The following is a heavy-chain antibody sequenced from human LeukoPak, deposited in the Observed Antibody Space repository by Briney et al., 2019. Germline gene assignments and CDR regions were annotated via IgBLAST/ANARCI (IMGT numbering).Heavy chain of an antibody. CDR3: ARDEYYDSSGYTS. D-gene: IGHD3-22*01. Sequence: GGSLRLSCAASGFTVSSNYMSWVRQAPGKGLEWVSVIYSGGSTYYADSVKGRFTISRDNSKNTLYLQMNSLRAEDTAVYYCARDEYYDSSGYTSWGQGTLVTVSS. CDR2: IYSGGST. J-gene: IGHJ4*02. V-gene: IGHV3-53*01. CDR1: GFTVSSNY.